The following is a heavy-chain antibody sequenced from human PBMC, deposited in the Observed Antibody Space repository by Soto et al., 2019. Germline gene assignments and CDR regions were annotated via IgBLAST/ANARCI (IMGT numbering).Heavy chain of an antibody. V-gene: IGHV3-74*01. CDR3: ARPRTSDWAYDI. Sequence: EVQLVESGGGLVQPGGSLRLSCAASGFTFSSYWMHWVRQSPGKGLVWVSRIKTDGSDTHYADSVRGRFTISRDNAKNTLYLQMNSLRDEDTAVYYCARPRTSDWAYDIWGQGTMALVSS. CDR1: GFTFSSYW. CDR2: IKTDGSDT. D-gene: IGHD3-9*01. J-gene: IGHJ3*02.